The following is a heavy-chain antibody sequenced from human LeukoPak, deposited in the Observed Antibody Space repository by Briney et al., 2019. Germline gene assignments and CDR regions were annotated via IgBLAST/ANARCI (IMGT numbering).Heavy chain of an antibody. CDR2: INPNSGDT. CDR3: ARDRVVAVVTAIQGTDAFDI. J-gene: IGHJ3*02. V-gene: IGHV1-2*02. D-gene: IGHD2-21*02. Sequence: GASVKVSCKASGYTFTGYYMHWVRQGPGQGLGWVGWINPNSGDTNYAQTFQGRVTMTRDTSISTAYMELSRLKSDDTAVYYCARDRVVAVVTAIQGTDAFDIWGQGTMVTVSS. CDR1: GYTFTGYY.